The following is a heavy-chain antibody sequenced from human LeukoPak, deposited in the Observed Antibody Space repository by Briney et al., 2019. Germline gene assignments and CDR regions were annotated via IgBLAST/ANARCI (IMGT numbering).Heavy chain of an antibody. CDR1: GFTFSSFG. CDR3: AKVQGWDTFGDVSEVGY. CDR2: IRFDGSQR. J-gene: IGHJ4*02. Sequence: GGSLRLSCAASGFTFSSFGMHWVRQAPGKGLEWVAFIRFDGSQRYHADSVKGRFTISRDNSKNTLYLQMNSLRTEDTAVYYCAKVQGWDTFGDVSEVGYWGQGTLVIVSS. V-gene: IGHV3-30*02. D-gene: IGHD4-17*01.